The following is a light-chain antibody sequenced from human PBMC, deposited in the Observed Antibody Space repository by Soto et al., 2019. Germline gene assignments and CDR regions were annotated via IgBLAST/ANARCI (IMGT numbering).Light chain of an antibody. CDR1: NSDVGGYNY. V-gene: IGLV2-14*01. Sequence: QSVLTQPASVSGSPGRSITISCTGTNSDVGGYNYVSWYQQHPGKAPELMIYEVSHRPSGVSNRFSGSKSDNTASLTISGLQAEVEADYYCSSYTSTSTLYVFGTGTKVTVL. CDR2: EVS. J-gene: IGLJ1*01. CDR3: SSYTSTSTLYV.